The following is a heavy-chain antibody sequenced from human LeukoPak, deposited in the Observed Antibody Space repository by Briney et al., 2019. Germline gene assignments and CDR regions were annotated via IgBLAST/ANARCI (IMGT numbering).Heavy chain of an antibody. CDR3: ARDPYSSGWYLY. Sequence: PGGSLRLTCEAYGLNVSTNYMSWVRQAPGRGLEWVSLIYSGGTTYYADAMQGRFTISRDISKNTVYLQLTSLRVEDTAVYYCARDPYSSGWYLYWGQGILVTVSS. CDR1: GLNVSTNY. D-gene: IGHD6-19*01. J-gene: IGHJ4*02. CDR2: IYSGGTT. V-gene: IGHV3-66*01.